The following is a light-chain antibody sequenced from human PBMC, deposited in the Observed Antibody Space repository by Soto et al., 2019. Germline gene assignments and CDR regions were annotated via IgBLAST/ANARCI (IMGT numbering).Light chain of an antibody. CDR2: SND. J-gene: IGLJ1*01. V-gene: IGLV1-44*01. CDR1: SSNIGSNF. Sequence: QSVLTQPPSASGTPGQRVTIPCSGSSSNIGSNFVNWYQQLPGTAPKLLIYSNDQRPSGVPDRFSGSKSGTSASLAISGLQSEHEADYYCAAWDGSLNDYVFGTGTKLTVL. CDR3: AAWDGSLNDYV.